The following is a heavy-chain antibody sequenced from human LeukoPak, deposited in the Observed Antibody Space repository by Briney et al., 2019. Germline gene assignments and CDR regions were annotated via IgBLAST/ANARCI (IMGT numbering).Heavy chain of an antibody. J-gene: IGHJ6*03. D-gene: IGHD6-19*01. CDR2: IYYSGST. CDR3: ARVRYSSGWLDNYYYYMDV. V-gene: IGHV4-39*01. CDR1: GGSISSSSYY. Sequence: SETLSLTCTVSGGSISSSSYYWGWIRQPPGKGLEWIGSIYYSGSTYYNPSLKSRVTISVDTSKNQFSLKLSSVTAADTAVYYCARVRYSSGWLDNYYYYMDVWGKGTTVTISS.